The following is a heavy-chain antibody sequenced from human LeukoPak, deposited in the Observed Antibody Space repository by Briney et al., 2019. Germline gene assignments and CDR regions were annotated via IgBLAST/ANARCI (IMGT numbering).Heavy chain of an antibody. Sequence: SETLSLTCTVSGGSINGYYWSWIRQPPGKGLEWIGYIYYTGSTGYNPSLKSRVTISLDTSKNQFSLNLDSVTAADTAVYFCTRQDGSYYEGWGQGTLVTVSS. CDR3: TRQDGSYYEG. CDR1: GGSINGYY. CDR2: IYYTGST. J-gene: IGHJ4*02. V-gene: IGHV4-59*01. D-gene: IGHD1-26*01.